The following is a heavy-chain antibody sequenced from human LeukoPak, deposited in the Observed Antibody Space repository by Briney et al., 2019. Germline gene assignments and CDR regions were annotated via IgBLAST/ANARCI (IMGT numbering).Heavy chain of an antibody. D-gene: IGHD3-3*01. J-gene: IGHJ3*02. CDR3: ASLDFWSGYSTDAFDI. Sequence: GESLKISCKGSGYSFTSYWIGWVRQMPGKGLEWMGIIYPGDSDTRYSPSFQGQVTISADKSISTAYLQWSSLKASDTAMYYCASLDFWSGYSTDAFDIWGQGTMVTVFS. CDR2: IYPGDSDT. V-gene: IGHV5-51*01. CDR1: GYSFTSYW.